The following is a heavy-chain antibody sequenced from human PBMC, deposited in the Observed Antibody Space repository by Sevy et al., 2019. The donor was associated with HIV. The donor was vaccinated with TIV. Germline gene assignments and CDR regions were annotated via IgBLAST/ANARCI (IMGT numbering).Heavy chain of an antibody. V-gene: IGHV3-7*01. Sequence: GGSLRLSCAASGFSFSTYWMTWVRQAPGKGLEWVATMNQDGTERDYVDSVKGRFTISRDNTKTSLFLQMNSLSAEDTGVYYCVREGLGGFSYSVDCWCQGTLVTVSS. CDR1: GFSFSTYW. CDR3: VREGLGGFSYSVDC. D-gene: IGHD3-16*01. J-gene: IGHJ4*02. CDR2: MNQDGTER.